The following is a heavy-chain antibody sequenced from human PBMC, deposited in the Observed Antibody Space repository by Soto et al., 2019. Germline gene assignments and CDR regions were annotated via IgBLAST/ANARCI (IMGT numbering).Heavy chain of an antibody. V-gene: IGHV3-23*01. D-gene: IGHD2-2*01. CDR3: ANRYSHCSSTSCYGLGDYYYMDV. J-gene: IGHJ6*03. Sequence: GGSLRLSCAASGFTFSSYAMSWVRQAPGKGLEWVSAISGSGGSSYYADSVKGRFTISRDNSKNTRYLQMNSLRAEDTAVYYCANRYSHCSSTSCYGLGDYYYMDVWGKGTTVTVSS. CDR1: GFTFSSYA. CDR2: ISGSGGSS.